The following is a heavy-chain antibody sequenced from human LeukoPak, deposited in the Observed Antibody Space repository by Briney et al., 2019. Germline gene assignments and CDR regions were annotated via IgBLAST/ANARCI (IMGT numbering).Heavy chain of an antibody. J-gene: IGHJ4*02. CDR1: GFTFISSW. V-gene: IGHV3-15*01. Sequence: GGSLRLSCAASGFTFISSWMTWVRQAPGKGLEWVGRIRSTPDGGAADYAAPVKGRFTISRDDSKNTLYLQMSSLRTEDTAVYYCATDLHFGYCTATSCANYWGQGTLVTVSS. D-gene: IGHD2-2*03. CDR3: ATDLHFGYCTATSCANY. CDR2: IRSTPDGGAA.